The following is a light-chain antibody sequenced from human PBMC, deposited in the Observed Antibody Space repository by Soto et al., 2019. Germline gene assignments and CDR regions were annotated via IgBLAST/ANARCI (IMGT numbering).Light chain of an antibody. CDR1: SSDIGGYNY. J-gene: IGLJ3*02. CDR2: EVS. V-gene: IGLV2-14*01. CDR3: SSYTNSGTGV. Sequence: QSALTQPASVSGSPGQSITISCTGSSSDIGGYNYVSWYQQYPGKAPKLMIYEVSNRPSGVSNRFSASKSGNTASLTISGLQAEDETDYYCSSYTNSGTGVFGGGTKVTVL.